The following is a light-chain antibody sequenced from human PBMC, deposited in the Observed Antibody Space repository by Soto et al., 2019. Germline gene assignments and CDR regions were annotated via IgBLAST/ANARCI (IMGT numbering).Light chain of an antibody. V-gene: IGKV3D-20*01. CDR2: DVS. J-gene: IGKJ5*01. CDR1: QSVGSSH. Sequence: EIVLTQSPGTLSLSPGERATLSCRASQSVGSSHLAWYQQKPGLAPRLLIYDVSIRATGIPDRFSGSGSGSDFTLTISRLEPEDFAVYYCQQYGNSPITFGQGTRLEI. CDR3: QQYGNSPIT.